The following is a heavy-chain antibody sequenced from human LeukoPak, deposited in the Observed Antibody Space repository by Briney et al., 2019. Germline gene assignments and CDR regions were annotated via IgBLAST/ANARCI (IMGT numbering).Heavy chain of an antibody. CDR2: IYYSGST. V-gene: IGHV4-59*01. D-gene: IGHD5-12*01. Sequence: SETLSLTCTVSGGSISSYYWSWIRRPPGKGLEWIGYIYYSGSTNYNPSLKSRVTISVDTSKNQFSLKLSSVTAADTAVYYCARILGYSGYDYLSYFDYWGQGTLVTVSS. CDR1: GGSISSYY. CDR3: ARILGYSGYDYLSYFDY. J-gene: IGHJ4*02.